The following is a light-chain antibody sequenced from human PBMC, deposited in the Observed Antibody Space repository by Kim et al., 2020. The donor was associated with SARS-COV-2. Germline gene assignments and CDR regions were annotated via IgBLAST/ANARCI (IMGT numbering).Light chain of an antibody. CDR2: KTS. CDR3: QQYKNFPPT. CDR1: QSISPW. J-gene: IGKJ1*01. Sequence: DIQMTQSPSTLSAFLGDRVSITCRAGQSISPWLAWYQHKPGKAPKLLIYKTSTLKSGVPLRFSGSASGTEFTLTISSLQPDDFATYRCQQYKNFPPTFGQGTKVDIK. V-gene: IGKV1-5*03.